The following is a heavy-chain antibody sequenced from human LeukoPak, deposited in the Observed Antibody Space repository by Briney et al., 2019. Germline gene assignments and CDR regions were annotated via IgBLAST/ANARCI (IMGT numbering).Heavy chain of an antibody. J-gene: IGHJ4*02. CDR1: GFTFSSYA. D-gene: IGHD3-22*01. V-gene: IGHV3-64*01. CDR3: ARGGMIDY. Sequence: PGRSLRLSCAASGFTFSSYAMHWVRQAPGKGLEYVSAISSNGGSTYYANSVKGRFTISRDNSKNTLYLQMGSLRAEDMAVYYCARGGMIDYWGQGTLVTVSS. CDR2: ISSNGGST.